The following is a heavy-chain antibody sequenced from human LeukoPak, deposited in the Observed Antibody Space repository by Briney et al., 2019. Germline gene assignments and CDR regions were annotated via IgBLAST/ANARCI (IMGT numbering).Heavy chain of an antibody. CDR3: ARQHYDSTGRNWFDP. V-gene: IGHV3-48*01. Sequence: GGSLRLSCAASGFTFSSYSMNWVRQAPGKGLEWVSYISSSSSTIYYADSVKGRFTISRDNAKNSLYLQMNSLRAEDTAVYYCARQHYDSTGRNWFDPWGQGTLVTISS. D-gene: IGHD3-22*01. CDR2: ISSSSSTI. CDR1: GFTFSSYS. J-gene: IGHJ5*02.